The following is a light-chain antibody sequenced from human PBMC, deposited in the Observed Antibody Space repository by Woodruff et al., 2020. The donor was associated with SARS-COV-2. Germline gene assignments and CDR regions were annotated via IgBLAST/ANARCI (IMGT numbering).Light chain of an antibody. V-gene: IGKV1-9*01. CDR2: AAS. J-gene: IGKJ5*01. CDR1: QGISSY. Sequence: ASQGISSYEAWYQQKPGKAPKLLIYAASTLQSGVPSRFSGSGSGTEFTLTISSLQPEDFATYYCQQLNSYPPSITFGQGTRLEIK. CDR3: QQLNSYPPSIT.